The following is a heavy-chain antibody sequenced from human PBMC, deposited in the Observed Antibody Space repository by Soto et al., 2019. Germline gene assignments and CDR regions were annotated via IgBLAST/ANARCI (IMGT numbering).Heavy chain of an antibody. CDR1: GGSISSSSYY. D-gene: IGHD3-10*01. J-gene: IGHJ4*02. Sequence: SETLSLTCTVSGGSISSSSYYWGWIRQPPGKGLEWIGSIYYSGSTYYNPSLKSRVTISVDTSKNQFSLKLSFVTAADTAVYYCARETPVGELVCWGQGTLVTVPQ. CDR2: IYYSGST. CDR3: ARETPVGELVC. V-gene: IGHV4-39*07.